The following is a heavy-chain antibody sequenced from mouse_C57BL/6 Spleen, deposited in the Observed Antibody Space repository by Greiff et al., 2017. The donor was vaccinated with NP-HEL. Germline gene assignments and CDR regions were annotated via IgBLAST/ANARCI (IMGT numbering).Heavy chain of an antibody. Sequence: VQLQQPGAELVMPGASVKLSCKASGYTFTSYWMHWVKQRPGQGLEWIGEIDPSDSYTNYNQKFKGKSTLTVDKSSSTAYMQLSSLTSEDSAVYYCARGGDGYPHWYFDVWGTGTTVTVSS. V-gene: IGHV1-69*01. CDR1: GYTFTSYW. CDR3: ARGGDGYPHWYFDV. CDR2: IDPSDSYT. J-gene: IGHJ1*03. D-gene: IGHD2-3*01.